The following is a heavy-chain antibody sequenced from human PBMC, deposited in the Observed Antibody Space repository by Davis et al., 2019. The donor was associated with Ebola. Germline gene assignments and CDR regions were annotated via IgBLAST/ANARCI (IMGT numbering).Heavy chain of an antibody. V-gene: IGHV1-69*13. J-gene: IGHJ4*02. D-gene: IGHD3-16*01. Sequence: SVKVSCKASGGTFSSYAISWVRQAPGQGLEWMGGIIPIFGTANYAQKFQGRVTITADESTSTAYMELSSLRSEDTAVYYCARDSREMITFGGVENWGQGTLVAVSS. CDR2: IIPIFGTA. CDR1: GGTFSSYA. CDR3: ARDSREMITFGGVEN.